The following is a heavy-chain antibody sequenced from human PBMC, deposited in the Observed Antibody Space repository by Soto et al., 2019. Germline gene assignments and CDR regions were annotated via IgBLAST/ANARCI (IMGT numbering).Heavy chain of an antibody. Sequence: SETLSLTCSVSGGSISSSSYFWGWIRQPPGKGLEWIGSIYYSGSTYYNPSLKSRVTVSVDTSKNEFSLRLSSVTAADTAVYYCARLNGYCVSTNCHGYYGMDVWGQGTTVTVSS. CDR1: GGSISSSSYF. D-gene: IGHD2-2*03. J-gene: IGHJ6*02. CDR3: ARLNGYCVSTNCHGYYGMDV. CDR2: IYYSGST. V-gene: IGHV4-39*01.